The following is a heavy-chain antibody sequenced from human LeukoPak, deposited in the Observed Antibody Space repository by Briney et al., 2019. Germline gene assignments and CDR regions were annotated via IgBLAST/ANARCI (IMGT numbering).Heavy chain of an antibody. CDR2: ISGYNGIP. CDR1: GYTFTSYG. CDR3: GRSYSSSHPDWFDP. V-gene: IGHV1-18*01. J-gene: IGHJ5*02. Sequence: ASVKVSCKASGYTFTSYGISWVRQAPGQGLEWMGWISGYNGIPNYAQKLQGRVTMTTDTSTSTAYMELRSLRADDTAVYYCGRSYSSSHPDWFDPWGQGTLVTVSS. D-gene: IGHD6-6*01.